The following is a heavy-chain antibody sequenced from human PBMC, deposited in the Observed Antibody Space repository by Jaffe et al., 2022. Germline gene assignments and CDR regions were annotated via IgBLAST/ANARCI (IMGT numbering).Heavy chain of an antibody. J-gene: IGHJ4*02. CDR1: GFTFSSYS. CDR2: ISSSSSTI. V-gene: IGHV3-48*01. Sequence: EVQLVESGGGLVQPGGSLRLSCAASGFTFSSYSMNWVRQAPGKGLEWVSYISSSSSTIYYADSVKGRFTISRDNAKNSLYLQMNSLRAEDTAVYYCARVVNGIAARRGFDYWGQGTLVTVSS. D-gene: IGHD6-6*01. CDR3: ARVVNGIAARRGFDY.